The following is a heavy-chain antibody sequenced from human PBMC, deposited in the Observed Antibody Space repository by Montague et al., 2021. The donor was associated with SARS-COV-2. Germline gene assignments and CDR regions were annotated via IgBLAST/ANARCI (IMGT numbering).Heavy chain of an antibody. J-gene: IGHJ5*02. D-gene: IGHD1-1*01. V-gene: IGHV4-59*08. CDR1: GGSISSYY. CDR2: IYYSGST. Sequence: SETLSLTCTVSGGSISSYYWSWIRQPPGKGLEWIGYIYYSGSTNYNPSLKTRVTISVDTSKNQFSLKLSSVTAADTAVYYCARHHPVDGVQPWGQGTLVTVSS. CDR3: ARHHPVDGVQP.